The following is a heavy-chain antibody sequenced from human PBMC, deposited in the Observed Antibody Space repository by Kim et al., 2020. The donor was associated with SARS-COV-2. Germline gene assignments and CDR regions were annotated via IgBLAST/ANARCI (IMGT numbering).Heavy chain of an antibody. Sequence: GGSLRLSCAASGFTFSNAWMSWVRQAPGKGLEWVGRIKSKTDGGTTDYAAPVKGRFTISRDDSKNTLYLKMNSLKTEDTAVYYCTTYSYGSLYYYYGMDVCGQRTTVTVSS. D-gene: IGHD5-18*01. CDR1: GFTFSNAW. V-gene: IGHV3-15*01. CDR3: TTYSYGSLYYYYGMDV. CDR2: IKSKTDGGTT. J-gene: IGHJ6*02.